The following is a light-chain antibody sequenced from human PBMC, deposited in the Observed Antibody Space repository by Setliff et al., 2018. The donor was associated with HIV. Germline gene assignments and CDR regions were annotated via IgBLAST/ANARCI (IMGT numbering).Light chain of an antibody. J-gene: IGLJ1*01. CDR2: DVS. CDR1: CSDVGGYNY. Sequence: QSALTQPRSVSGSPGQSVTISCTGTCSDVGGYNYVSWYQQHPGKAPKLMIYDVSKRPSGIPGRFSGSNSGNTATLTISRVEAGDEADYYCQVWDSRSFYVFGTRDQGHRP. CDR3: QVWDSRSFYV. V-gene: IGLV2-11*01.